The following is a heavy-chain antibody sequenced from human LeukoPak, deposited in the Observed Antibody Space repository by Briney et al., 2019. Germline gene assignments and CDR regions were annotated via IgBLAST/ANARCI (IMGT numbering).Heavy chain of an antibody. D-gene: IGHD1-26*01. Sequence: GGSLRLSCAASGFTFSSYSMNWVRQAPGKGLEWVSYISSRSSTIYYADSVKGRFTISRDNAKNSLYLQMNSLRAEDTAVYYCASPHELGSYYWAFGIWGQGTMVTVSS. CDR2: ISSRSSTI. CDR1: GFTFSSYS. CDR3: ASPHELGSYYWAFGI. J-gene: IGHJ3*02. V-gene: IGHV3-48*01.